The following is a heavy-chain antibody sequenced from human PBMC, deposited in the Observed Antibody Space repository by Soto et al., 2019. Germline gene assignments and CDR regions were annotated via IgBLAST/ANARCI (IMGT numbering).Heavy chain of an antibody. D-gene: IGHD5-18*01. CDR1: GFTFSPHA. J-gene: IGHJ6*02. V-gene: IGHV3-30-3*01. Sequence: HPGGSLRLSCAASGFTFSPHAMHWVRQGPGKGLEWVAVISYEGSNKYYADSVKGRFTISRDNSKNTLYLQMNSLRAEDTAVYYCARERNTGYDYSYYYGMDVWGQGTTVTVSS. CDR3: ARERNTGYDYSYYYGMDV. CDR2: ISYEGSNK.